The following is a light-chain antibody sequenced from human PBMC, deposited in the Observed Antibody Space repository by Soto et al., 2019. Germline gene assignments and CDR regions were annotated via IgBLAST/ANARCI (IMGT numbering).Light chain of an antibody. CDR2: EVS. CDR1: SSDVGAYKY. CDR3: CSYAGSNIRV. V-gene: IGLV2-8*01. Sequence: QSALTQPTSASGSPGQSVSISCTGTSSDVGAYKYVSWYQQHPGKAPKLMIYEVSKRPSGVPDRFSGSKSGNTASLTVSGVQAEDEADYYCCSYAGSNIRVFGTGTKLTVL. J-gene: IGLJ1*01.